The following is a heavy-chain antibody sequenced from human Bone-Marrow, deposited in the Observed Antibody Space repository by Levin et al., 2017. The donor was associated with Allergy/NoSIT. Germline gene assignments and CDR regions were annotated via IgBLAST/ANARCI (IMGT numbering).Heavy chain of an antibody. CDR2: ISGSGSNT. Sequence: SCAASGLIFSNYAMSWVRQAPGKGLEWVSQISGSGSNTHYADSVRGRFTFSRDNSNNTVYLQMNSLRADDTAVYYCAGYDTSGYHSPFDYWGQGTLVTVSS. J-gene: IGHJ4*02. D-gene: IGHD3-22*01. CDR1: GLIFSNYA. V-gene: IGHV3-23*01. CDR3: AGYDTSGYHSPFDY.